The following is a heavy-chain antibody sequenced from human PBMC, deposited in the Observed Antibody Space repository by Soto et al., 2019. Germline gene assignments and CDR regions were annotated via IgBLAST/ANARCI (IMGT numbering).Heavy chain of an antibody. J-gene: IGHJ4*02. CDR1: GFTVSSNY. V-gene: IGHV3-53*02. Sequence: EVQLVETGGGLIQPGGSLRLSCAASGFTVSSNYMNWVRQAPGKGLEWVSIIYSDGTTSYADFVKGRLTISRDNFRNTLHLQMNNLRAEDTAVYYWAILSNWGQGTLVTVSS. CDR3: AILSN. CDR2: IYSDGTT. D-gene: IGHD6-6*01.